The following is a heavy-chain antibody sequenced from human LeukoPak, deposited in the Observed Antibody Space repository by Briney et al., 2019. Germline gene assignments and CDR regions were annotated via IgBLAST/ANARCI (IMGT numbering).Heavy chain of an antibody. CDR1: GFTFSSYS. CDR3: ANRDASGY. Sequence: PGGSLRLSCAASGFTFSSYSMNWVRQAPGKGLEWVSAISAGASSTYYADSVKGRFTISRDNSKNTLSLQMNSLRADDTAVYYCANRDASGYWGQGTLVTVSS. J-gene: IGHJ4*02. CDR2: ISAGASST. D-gene: IGHD3-16*01. V-gene: IGHV3-23*01.